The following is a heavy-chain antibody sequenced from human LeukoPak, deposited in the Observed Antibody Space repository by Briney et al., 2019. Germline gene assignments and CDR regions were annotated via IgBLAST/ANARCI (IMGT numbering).Heavy chain of an antibody. CDR3: AKVLLRALDYMDV. D-gene: IGHD2-15*01. Sequence: GGSLRLSCAASGFTFTSYSMNWVRQAPGKGLEWVSAISGSGGSTYYADFVKGRFTISRDNSKSTLYLQMNNLRADDTAVYYCAKVLLRALDYMDVWGKGTTDTVSS. J-gene: IGHJ6*03. CDR1: GFTFTSYS. CDR2: ISGSGGST. V-gene: IGHV3-23*01.